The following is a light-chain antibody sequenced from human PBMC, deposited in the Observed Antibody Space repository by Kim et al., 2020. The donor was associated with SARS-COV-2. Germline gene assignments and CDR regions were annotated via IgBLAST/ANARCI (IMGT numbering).Light chain of an antibody. CDR1: QTVSSS. J-gene: IGKJ4*01. Sequence: VCPGERVPPSCRASQTVSSSLAWYQQKPGQAPRLLIYGAAVRATGIPPRFSGSGSGTDFSLTINGLQSEDFAVYFCQQYTNWPLTFGGGTKVDIK. CDR2: GAA. CDR3: QQYTNWPLT. V-gene: IGKV3D-15*01.